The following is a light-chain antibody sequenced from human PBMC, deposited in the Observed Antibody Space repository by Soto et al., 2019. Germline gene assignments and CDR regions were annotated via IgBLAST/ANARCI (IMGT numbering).Light chain of an antibody. J-gene: IGLJ1*01. CDR1: SSDVGGYNS. Sequence: QSVLTQPASVSGSPGQSITISCTGTSSDVGGYNSVSWYRQYPGKAPKIIIFDVTDRPSGISTRFAGSKSGNTASLTISGLEAEDEAVFSCTSCTSSSTIVFGTGTKLTVL. CDR3: TSCTSSSTIV. CDR2: DVT. V-gene: IGLV2-14*01.